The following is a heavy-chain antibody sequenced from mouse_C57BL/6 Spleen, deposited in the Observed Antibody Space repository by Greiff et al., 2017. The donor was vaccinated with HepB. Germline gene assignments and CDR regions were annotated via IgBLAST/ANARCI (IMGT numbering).Heavy chain of an antibody. CDR1: GFTFSSYA. CDR2: ISSGGDYI. Sequence: EVQVVESGEGLVKPGGSLKLSCAASGFTFSSYAMSWVRQTPEKRLGWVAYISSGGDYIYYADTVKGRFTISRDNARNTLYLQMSSLKSEDTAMYYCTRGSETAQAGLFAYWGQGTLVTVSA. D-gene: IGHD3-2*02. CDR3: TRGSETAQAGLFAY. J-gene: IGHJ3*01. V-gene: IGHV5-9-1*02.